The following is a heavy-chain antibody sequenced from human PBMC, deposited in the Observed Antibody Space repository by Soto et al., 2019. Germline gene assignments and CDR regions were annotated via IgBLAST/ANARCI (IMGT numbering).Heavy chain of an antibody. D-gene: IGHD6-19*01. CDR3: VRTIAVAGPDPFDN. V-gene: IGHV3-30-3*01. CDR2: ILSDGSKQ. Sequence: QVQLVESGGGVVQPGRSLRLSCAASRFTFSYYAMHWIRQAPGKGLEWVAVILSDGSKQYYAESVKDRFTISRDNSKSTLYLQMNSLSVEDTSVHACVRTIAVAGPDPFDNWGQGTMVTV. J-gene: IGHJ3*02. CDR1: RFTFSYYA.